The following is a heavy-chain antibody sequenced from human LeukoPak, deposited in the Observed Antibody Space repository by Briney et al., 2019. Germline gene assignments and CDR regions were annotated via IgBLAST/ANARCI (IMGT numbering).Heavy chain of an antibody. V-gene: IGHV4-34*01. D-gene: IGHD3/OR15-3a*01. J-gene: IGHJ4*02. Sequence: SETLSLTCAVYGGSFSGYYWSWIRQPPGKGLEWIWEINHSGSTNYNPSLKSRVTISVDTSKNQFSLKLSSVTAADTAVYYCARDVDDYWGQGTLVTVSS. CDR3: ARDVDDY. CDR2: INHSGST. CDR1: GGSFSGYY.